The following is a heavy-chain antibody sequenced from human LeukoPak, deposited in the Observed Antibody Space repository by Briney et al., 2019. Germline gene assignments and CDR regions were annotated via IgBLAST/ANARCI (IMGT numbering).Heavy chain of an antibody. CDR1: GFTFNNAW. D-gene: IGHD3-22*01. CDR3: TTVYYGDYSSATNYYDSSGYYRY. V-gene: IGHV3-15*01. Sequence: AGGSLRLSCAASGFTFNNAWMSWVRQAPGKGLEWVGRIKSKTDGCAIAYSAPVKGRFTISRDDSKNTLYLQMNSLKNEDTAVYYCTTVYYGDYSSATNYYDSSGYYRYWGQGTLVTVSS. CDR2: IKSKTDGCAI. J-gene: IGHJ4*02.